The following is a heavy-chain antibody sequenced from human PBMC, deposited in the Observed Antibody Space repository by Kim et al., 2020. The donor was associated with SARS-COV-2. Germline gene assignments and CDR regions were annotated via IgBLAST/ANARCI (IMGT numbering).Heavy chain of an antibody. V-gene: IGHV1-18*01. J-gene: IGHJ4*02. Sequence: KLQGRVTRTTDTSTSTAYMELRSLRSDDTAVYYCARDDSSSFFTPIYFDYWGQGTLVTVSS. D-gene: IGHD3-22*01. CDR3: ARDDSSSFFTPIYFDY.